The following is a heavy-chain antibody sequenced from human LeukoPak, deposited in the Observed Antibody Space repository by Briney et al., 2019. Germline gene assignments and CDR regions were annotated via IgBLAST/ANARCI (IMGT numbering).Heavy chain of an antibody. J-gene: IGHJ4*02. D-gene: IGHD6-19*01. CDR2: ISYDGSNK. CDR1: GSTFSSYG. CDR3: AKDPRSSGWYRYFDY. V-gene: IGHV3-30*18. Sequence: GGSLRLSCAASGSTFSSYGMHWVRQAPGKGLEWVAVISYDGSNKYYADSVKGRLTISRDNSKNTLYLQMNSLRAEDTAVYYCAKDPRSSGWYRYFDYWGQGTLVTVSS.